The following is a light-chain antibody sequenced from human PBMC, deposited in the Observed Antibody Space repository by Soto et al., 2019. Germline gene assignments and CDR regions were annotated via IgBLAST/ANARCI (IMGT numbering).Light chain of an antibody. CDR3: QQYNTWPWT. Sequence: EIVMTQSPATLSVSPGERVTLSCRASQSLSSNLAWYQQKPGQAPRLLIYGASTRATDIPARFSGSGSGTEFTLTISRLEPEDFALYYCQQYNTWPWTFGQGTKVDIK. CDR2: GAS. CDR1: QSLSSN. V-gene: IGKV3-15*01. J-gene: IGKJ1*01.